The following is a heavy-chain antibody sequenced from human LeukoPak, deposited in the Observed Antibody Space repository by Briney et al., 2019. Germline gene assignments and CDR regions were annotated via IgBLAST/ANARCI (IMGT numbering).Heavy chain of an antibody. CDR2: ISYDGSNK. D-gene: IGHD6-13*01. CDR1: GFTFRSYG. CDR3: AKVPAGAQQQMNKFLQYYFDY. J-gene: IGHJ4*02. Sequence: GGSLRLSCAASGFTFRSYGMHWVRQAPGKGLEWVAVISYDGSNKYYADSVKGRFTISRDNSKNTLYLQMNSLRVEDTAVYYCAKVPAGAQQQMNKFLQYYFDYWGQGTLVTVSS. V-gene: IGHV3-30*18.